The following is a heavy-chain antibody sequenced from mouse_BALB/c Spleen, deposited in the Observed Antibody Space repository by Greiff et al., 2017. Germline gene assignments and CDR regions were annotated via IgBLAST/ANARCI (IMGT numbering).Heavy chain of an antibody. J-gene: IGHJ2*01. CDR2: IDPETGGT. CDR3: TREGAYYGNYSDY. V-gene: IGHV1-15*01. Sequence: QVHVKQSGAELVRPGASVTLSCKASGYTFTDYEMHWVKQTPVHGLEWIGAIDPETGGTAYNQKFKGKATLTADKSSSTAYMELRSLTSEDSAVYYCTREGAYYGNYSDYWGQGTTLTVSS. CDR1: GYTFTDYE. D-gene: IGHD2-10*01.